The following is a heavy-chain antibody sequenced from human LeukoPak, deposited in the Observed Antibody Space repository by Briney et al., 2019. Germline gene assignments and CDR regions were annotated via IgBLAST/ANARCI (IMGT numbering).Heavy chain of an antibody. CDR2: IYHSGST. D-gene: IGHD2-2*01. CDR3: ARAKKYCSSTSCYAGGRFDP. CDR1: GGSISSSNW. J-gene: IGHJ5*02. V-gene: IGHV4-4*02. Sequence: SGTLSLTCAVSGGSISSSNWWSWVRQPPGKGLEWIGEIYHSGSTNYNPSLKSRVTISVDKSKDQFSLKLSSVTAADTAVYYCARAKKYCSSTSCYAGGRFDPWGQGTLVTVPS.